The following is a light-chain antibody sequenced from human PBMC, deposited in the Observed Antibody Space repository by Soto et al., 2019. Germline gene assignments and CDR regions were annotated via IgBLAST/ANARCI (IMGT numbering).Light chain of an antibody. CDR1: SSDVGGYNY. CDR3: SSYTSSSTLV. V-gene: IGLV2-14*01. J-gene: IGLJ1*01. Sequence: QSALAQPASVSGSPGQSITISCTGTSSDVGGYNYVSWYQQHPGKAPKLMIYEVSNRPPGVSNRFSGSKSGNTASLTISGLQAEDEADYYCSSYTSSSTLVFGTGTKGTVL. CDR2: EVS.